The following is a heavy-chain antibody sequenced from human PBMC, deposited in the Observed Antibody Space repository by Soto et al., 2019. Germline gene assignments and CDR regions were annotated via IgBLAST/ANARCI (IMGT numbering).Heavy chain of an antibody. J-gene: IGHJ4*02. Sequence: SETLSLTSTVSGGSIISYYCSWIRQPPGKGLEWIGYIYYSGSTNYNPSLKSRVTISVDTLYLQMNSLKTEDTAVYYCTTEDTAMVPWYFDYWGQGTLVTVSS. CDR2: IYYSGST. V-gene: IGHV4-59*12. CDR1: GGSIISYY. CDR3: TTEDTAMVPWYFDY. D-gene: IGHD5-18*01.